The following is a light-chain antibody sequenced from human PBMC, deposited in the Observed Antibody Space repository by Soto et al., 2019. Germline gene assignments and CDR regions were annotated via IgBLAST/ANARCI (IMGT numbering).Light chain of an antibody. Sequence: QSVLTQPPSASGAPGQRVTISCSGSSSNIGSNTVNWYQQLPGTAPKLLMYSDNRRPSGVPDRLSGSRSGTSASLAISGLQSEDEADFYCAAWDDSLDGYVFGTGTKLTVL. J-gene: IGLJ1*01. V-gene: IGLV1-44*01. CDR3: AAWDDSLDGYV. CDR2: SDN. CDR1: SSNIGSNT.